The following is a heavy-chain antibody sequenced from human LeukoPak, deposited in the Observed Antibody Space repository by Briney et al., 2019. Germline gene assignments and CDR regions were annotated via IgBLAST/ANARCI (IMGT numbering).Heavy chain of an antibody. CDR3: AKDAVAGSLPLYYFDQ. Sequence: GGSLRLSCAASGFTVSSYAMSWVRQAPGKGLEWVSSISDSGGSTYYADSVKGRFTISRDNSKNTLYLQMTSLRAEDTAVYYCAKDAVAGSLPLYYFDQWGQGTLVTVSS. V-gene: IGHV3-23*01. CDR1: GFTVSSYA. J-gene: IGHJ4*02. D-gene: IGHD6-19*01. CDR2: ISDSGGST.